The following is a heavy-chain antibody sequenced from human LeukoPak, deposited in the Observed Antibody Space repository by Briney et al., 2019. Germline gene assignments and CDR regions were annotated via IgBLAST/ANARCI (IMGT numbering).Heavy chain of an antibody. V-gene: IGHV5-51*04. J-gene: IGHJ4*02. CDR1: GYSFSSYW. Sequence: GESRKISCEGSGYSFSSYWIGWVRQMPGKGLEWVGIIYPGDSDTIYSPSFQGQVTISADKPISNAYLQWSSLKASDTAMYYCARRRTSGSNIDYWSQGTLVTVSS. CDR3: ARRRTSGSNIDY. CDR2: IYPGDSDT.